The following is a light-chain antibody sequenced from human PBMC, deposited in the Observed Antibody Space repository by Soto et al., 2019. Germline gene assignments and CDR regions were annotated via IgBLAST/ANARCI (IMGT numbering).Light chain of an antibody. V-gene: IGLV1-44*01. J-gene: IGLJ2*01. CDR2: GDN. CDR3: ATWDDDLYTPI. Sequence: QLVLTQPPSASETPGQRVTISCSGSRSNIGSNTVNWYQQLPGTAPKLLIYGDNQRPSGVPDRFSGSKSGTSASLAITGLRSDDEADYYCATWDDDLYTPIIGGGTKLTVL. CDR1: RSNIGSNT.